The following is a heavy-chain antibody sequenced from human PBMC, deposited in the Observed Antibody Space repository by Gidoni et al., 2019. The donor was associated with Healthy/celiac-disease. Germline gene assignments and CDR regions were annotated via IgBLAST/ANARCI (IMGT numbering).Heavy chain of an antibody. V-gene: IGHV4-31*03. J-gene: IGHJ1*01. CDR2: IYYSGST. Sequence: VQLQASGPGLVKPSQPLSLTRTVSGGSITRGGYYWSWIRQHPGKGLEWIGYIYYSGSTYYNPSLKSRVTISVDTSKNQFSLKLSSVTAADTAVYYCARGYTGAAAGSEYFQHWGQGTLVTVSS. D-gene: IGHD6-13*01. CDR1: GGSITRGGYY. CDR3: ARGYTGAAAGSEYFQH.